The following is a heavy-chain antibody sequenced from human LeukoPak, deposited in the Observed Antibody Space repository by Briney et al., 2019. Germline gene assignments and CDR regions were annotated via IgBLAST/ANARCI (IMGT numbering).Heavy chain of an antibody. CDR1: GYTFTNYG. V-gene: IGHV1-18*01. D-gene: IGHD3-22*01. J-gene: IGHJ4*02. CDR2: ISGYNGNT. CDR3: ARSTYYYDSSGYCDY. Sequence: ASVKVSFMASGYTFTNYGISWVRQAPGQGLEWMGWISGYNGNTNYAQKLQGRVTMTTDTSTTTAYMELRSLRSDDTAVYYCARSTYYYDSSGYCDYWGQGTLVTVSS.